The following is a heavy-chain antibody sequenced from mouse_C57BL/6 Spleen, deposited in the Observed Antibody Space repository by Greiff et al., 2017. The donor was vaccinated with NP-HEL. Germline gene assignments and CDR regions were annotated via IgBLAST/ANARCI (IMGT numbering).Heavy chain of an antibody. V-gene: IGHV7-3*01. CDR3: ARYGLGDWYFDV. Sequence: EVQVVESGGGLVQPGGSLSLSCAASGFTFTDYYMSWVRQPPGKALEWLGFIRNKANGYTTEYSASVKGRFTISRDNSQSILYLQMNALRAEDSATYYCARYGLGDWYFDVWGTGTTVTVSS. D-gene: IGHD4-1*01. CDR2: IRNKANGYTT. CDR1: GFTFTDYY. J-gene: IGHJ1*03.